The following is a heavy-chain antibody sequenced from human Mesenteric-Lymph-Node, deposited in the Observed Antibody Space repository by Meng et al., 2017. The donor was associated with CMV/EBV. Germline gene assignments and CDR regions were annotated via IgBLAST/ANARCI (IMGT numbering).Heavy chain of an antibody. CDR1: GGSMNNLAYY. V-gene: IGHV4-39*07. Sequence: GSLRLSCTVSGGSMNNLAYYWGWFRQPPGEGLQWIGSIFTSGRTSYNSSLKSRITMSIDTSTNQFSLNLSSVTAADTAKYYCAREQNMMINDGGLGYFRVDPWGQGALVTVSS. CDR3: AREQNMMINDGGLGYFRVDP. CDR2: IFTSGRT. D-gene: IGHD2/OR15-2a*01. J-gene: IGHJ5*02.